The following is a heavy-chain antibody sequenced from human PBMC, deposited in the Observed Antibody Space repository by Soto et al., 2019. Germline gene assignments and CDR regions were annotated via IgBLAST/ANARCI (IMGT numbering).Heavy chain of an antibody. CDR3: ARGGHPSKVITTSLGFDY. Sequence: GGSLRLSCAASGFTFSSYDMHWVRQATGKGLEWVSAIGTAGDTYYPGSVKGRFTISRENAKNSLYLQMNSLRAEDTAVYYCARGGHPSKVITTSLGFDYWGQGTLVTVSS. D-gene: IGHD1-20*01. V-gene: IGHV3-13*01. J-gene: IGHJ4*02. CDR1: GFTFSSYD. CDR2: IGTAGDT.